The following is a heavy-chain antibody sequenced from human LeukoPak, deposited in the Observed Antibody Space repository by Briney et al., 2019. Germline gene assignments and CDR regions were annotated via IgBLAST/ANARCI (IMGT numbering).Heavy chain of an antibody. CDR3: ARGSSAWSFDY. CDR1: GYTFSTYR. J-gene: IGHJ4*02. Sequence: VKVSCKAPGYTFSTYRIIWVRQAPGQGLEWMGWISVYNGNTNYAQKLQGRVTMTTDTSTSTAYMELRSLRSDDTALYYCARGSSAWSFDYWGQGTLVTVSS. CDR2: ISVYNGNT. V-gene: IGHV1-18*01. D-gene: IGHD6-13*01.